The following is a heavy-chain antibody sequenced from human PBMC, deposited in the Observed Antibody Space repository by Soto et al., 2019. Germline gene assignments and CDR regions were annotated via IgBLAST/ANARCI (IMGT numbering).Heavy chain of an antibody. CDR2: ISGSGGST. D-gene: IGHD2-2*02. J-gene: IGHJ6*02. Sequence: GGSLRLSCAASGFTFSSYAMSWVRQAPGKGLEWVSAISGSGGSTYYADSVKGRFTISRDNSKNTLYLQMDSLRAEDTAVYYCAKSGCSSTSCYNSYYYYGMDVWGQGTTVTVSS. V-gene: IGHV3-23*01. CDR3: AKSGCSSTSCYNSYYYYGMDV. CDR1: GFTFSSYA.